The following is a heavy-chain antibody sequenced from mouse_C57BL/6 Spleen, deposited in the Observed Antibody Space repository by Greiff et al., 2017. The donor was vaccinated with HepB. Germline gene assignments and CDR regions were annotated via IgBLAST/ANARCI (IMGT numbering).Heavy chain of an antibody. CDR3: ARRAHYYGSSSDY. V-gene: IGHV1-50*01. CDR1: GYTFTSYW. CDR2: IYPSDSYT. D-gene: IGHD1-1*01. J-gene: IGHJ2*01. Sequence: QVQLQQPGAELVKPGASVKLSCKASGYTFTSYWMQWVKQRPGQGLEWIGEIYPSDSYTNYNQKFKGKATLTVDTSSSTAYMQLSSLTSEDSAVYYCARRAHYYGSSSDYWGQGTTLTVSS.